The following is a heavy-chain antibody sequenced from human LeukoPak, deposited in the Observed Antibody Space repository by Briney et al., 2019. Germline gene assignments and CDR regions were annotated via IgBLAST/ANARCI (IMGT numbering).Heavy chain of an antibody. Sequence: GESLKISXKGSGYSFTSYWIGWVCQMPGKGLEWMGIIYPGDSDTRYSPSFQGQVTISADKSISTAYLQWSSLKASDTAMYYSARRTVGADFDYWGQGTLVTVSS. D-gene: IGHD1-26*01. CDR2: IYPGDSDT. CDR3: ARRTVGADFDY. J-gene: IGHJ4*02. CDR1: GYSFTSYW. V-gene: IGHV5-51*03.